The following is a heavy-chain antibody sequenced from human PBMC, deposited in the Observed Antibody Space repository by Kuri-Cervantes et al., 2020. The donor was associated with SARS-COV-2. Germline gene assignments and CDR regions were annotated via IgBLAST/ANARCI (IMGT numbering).Heavy chain of an antibody. CDR1: GFSLSNARMG. J-gene: IGHJ4*02. CDR2: IFSNDEK. V-gene: IGHV2-26*01. Sequence: SGPTLVKPTETLTLTCTVSGFSLSNARMGVSWIRQPPGKALEWLAHIFSNDEKSYSTSLKSRLTISKDTSKSQVVLTMTNMDPLDTATYYCARIGRVWYEFWSGYYDLLDYWGQGTLVTVSS. D-gene: IGHD3-3*01. CDR3: ARIGRVWYEFWSGYYDLLDY.